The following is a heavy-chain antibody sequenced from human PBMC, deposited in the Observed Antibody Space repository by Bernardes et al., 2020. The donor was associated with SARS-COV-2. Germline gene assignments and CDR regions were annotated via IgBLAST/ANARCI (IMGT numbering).Heavy chain of an antibody. J-gene: IGHJ4*02. V-gene: IGHV1-18*01. CDR3: VKTTSVSGTTWFED. CDR2: ISPNTGDT. Sequence: QGLEWMGWISPNTGDTNYAPKLQGRVTMTTDTSTSTAYMELKSLTSDDKAVYYGVKTTSVSGTTWFEDWGQGTL. D-gene: IGHD6-19*01.